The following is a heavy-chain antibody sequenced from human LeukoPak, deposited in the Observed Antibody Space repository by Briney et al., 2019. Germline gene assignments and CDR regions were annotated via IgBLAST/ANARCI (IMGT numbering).Heavy chain of an antibody. D-gene: IGHD2-15*01. CDR3: ARLTAGVVAATERDY. CDR2: INHSGST. V-gene: IGHV4-34*01. CDR1: GGSFSGYY. Sequence: PSETLSLTCAVYGGSFSGYYWSWIRQPPGKGLEWIGEINHSGSTNYNPSLKSRVTISVDTSKNQFSLKLSSVTAADTAVYYCARLTAGVVAATERDYWGQGTLVTVSS. J-gene: IGHJ4*02.